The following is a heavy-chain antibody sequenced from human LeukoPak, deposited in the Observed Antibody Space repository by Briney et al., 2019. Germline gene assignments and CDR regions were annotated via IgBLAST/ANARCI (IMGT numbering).Heavy chain of an antibody. CDR1: GFSFSGHW. CDR2: ISPTGSTT. Sequence: GGSLRLSCTASGFSFSGHWMHWARQLPGKGLVWVSRISPTGSTTSYADSVKGLFTVSRDNAKNTLYLQVNNLRAEDTAVYYCARGPNSNWSGLDFWGQGTLLTVSS. J-gene: IGHJ4*02. CDR3: ARGPNSNWSGLDF. D-gene: IGHD6-6*01. V-gene: IGHV3-74*01.